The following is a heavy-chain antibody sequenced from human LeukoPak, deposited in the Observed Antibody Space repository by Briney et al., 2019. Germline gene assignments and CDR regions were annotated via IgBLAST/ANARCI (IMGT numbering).Heavy chain of an antibody. CDR1: GYTFTNYW. Sequence: GESLKISCTATGYTFTNYWIAWVRQMPGRGLEWLGMMYPGDSDVRYSSSFAGQITISVDRATNTTHLQWSSLKASDTGIYFCARRRYSSGPADYWGQGTQVIASS. D-gene: IGHD6-19*01. J-gene: IGHJ4*02. V-gene: IGHV5-51*01. CDR2: MYPGDSDV. CDR3: ARRRYSSGPADY.